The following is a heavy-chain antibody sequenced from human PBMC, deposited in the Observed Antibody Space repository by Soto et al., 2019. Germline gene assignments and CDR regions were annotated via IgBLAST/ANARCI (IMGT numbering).Heavy chain of an antibody. CDR3: ASSWDF. Sequence: GGSLRLSCAASGFIFSSHTMNWVRQAPGKGLEWVAYISGASGALYYADSVQGRFTISRDNDKNLLYLQMNSLRAEDTALYYCASSWDFWGQGTMVTVSS. J-gene: IGHJ3*01. V-gene: IGHV3-48*01. CDR1: GFIFSSHT. CDR2: ISGASGAL.